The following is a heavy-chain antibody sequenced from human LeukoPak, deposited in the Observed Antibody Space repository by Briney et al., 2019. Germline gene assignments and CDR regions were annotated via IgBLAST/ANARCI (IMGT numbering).Heavy chain of an antibody. J-gene: IGHJ4*02. CDR3: ATGRGDY. V-gene: IGHV3-53*01. D-gene: IGHD3-16*01. CDR1: GFIVSSNF. Sequence: GGSLRLSCAASGFIVSSNFMRWVRQAPGKGLECVALIHSGGMTYYAASVKGRFIISRDDSKNTLYRQMNSLRAEDTAVYYCATGRGDYWGQGIMVTVSS. CDR2: IHSGGMT.